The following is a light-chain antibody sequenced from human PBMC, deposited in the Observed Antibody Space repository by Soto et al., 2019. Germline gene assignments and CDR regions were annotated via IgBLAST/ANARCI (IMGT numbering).Light chain of an antibody. V-gene: IGKV3-20*01. CDR1: QSIKSSS. Sequence: EIMLKQSPGTLSLTPGERATLSCRASQSIKSSSLAWYQQRPGQAPRLLIYGASSRATGIPDKFSGSGSGTDFTLTISRLEPEDFAIYYCQQYGSSPRTFGQGTKVDIK. J-gene: IGKJ1*01. CDR2: GAS. CDR3: QQYGSSPRT.